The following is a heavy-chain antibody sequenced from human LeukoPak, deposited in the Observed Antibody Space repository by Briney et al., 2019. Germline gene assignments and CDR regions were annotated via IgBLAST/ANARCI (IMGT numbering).Heavy chain of an antibody. J-gene: IGHJ4*02. CDR3: TTAYQGYSSGWYDY. V-gene: IGHV3-15*07. Sequence: GGSLRLSCAASGFTFSNAWMNWVRQAPGKGLEWVGRIKSKTVGGTTDYAAPVKGRFTISRDDSKNTLYLQMNSLKTEDTAVYYCTTAYQGYSSGWYDYWGQGTLVTVSS. D-gene: IGHD6-19*01. CDR1: GFTFSNAW. CDR2: IKSKTVGGTT.